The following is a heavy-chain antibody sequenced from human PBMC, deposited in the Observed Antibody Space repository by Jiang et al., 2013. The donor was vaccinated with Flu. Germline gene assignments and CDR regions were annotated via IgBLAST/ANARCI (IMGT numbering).Heavy chain of an antibody. CDR1: GGSISSGSYY. CDR2: IYTSGST. D-gene: IGHD3-10*01. Sequence: GSGLVKPSQTLSLTCTVSGGSISSGSYYWSWIRQPAGKGLEWIGRIYTSGSTNYNPSLKSRVTISVDTSKNQFSLKLSSVTAADTAVYYCARSRPRAIDYWGQGTLVTVSS. CDR3: ARSRPRAIDY. V-gene: IGHV4-61*02. J-gene: IGHJ4*02.